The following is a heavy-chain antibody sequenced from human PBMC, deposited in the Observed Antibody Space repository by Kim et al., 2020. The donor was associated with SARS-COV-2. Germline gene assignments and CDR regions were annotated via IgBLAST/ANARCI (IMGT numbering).Heavy chain of an antibody. CDR1: GFSFSSYW. CDR2: INGDGSST. D-gene: IGHD2-21*01. J-gene: IGHJ6*02. Sequence: GGSLRLSCAASGFSFSSYWMHWVRQAPGKGLVWLSRINGDGSSTTYADSVKDRFTISRDNAKNTLYLQMNSLRAEDTAVYYCATSQYKLGDTPRGYAMDVWGRGNTLTVSS. CDR3: ATSQYKLGDTPRGYAMDV. V-gene: IGHV3-74*03.